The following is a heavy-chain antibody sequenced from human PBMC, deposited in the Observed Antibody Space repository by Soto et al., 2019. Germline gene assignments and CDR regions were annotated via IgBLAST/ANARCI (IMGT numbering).Heavy chain of an antibody. J-gene: IGHJ6*02. CDR3: ARTNPYYYDSSGRMDV. Sequence: EVQLVESGGGLVQPGGSLRLSCAASGFTFSSYRMNWVRQAPGKGLEWVSYISSSSSTIYYADPVKGRFTISRDNAKNSLYLQMNSLRDEDTAVYYGARTNPYYYDSSGRMDVWGPGTTVTVSS. CDR1: GFTFSSYR. D-gene: IGHD3-22*01. CDR2: ISSSSSTI. V-gene: IGHV3-48*02.